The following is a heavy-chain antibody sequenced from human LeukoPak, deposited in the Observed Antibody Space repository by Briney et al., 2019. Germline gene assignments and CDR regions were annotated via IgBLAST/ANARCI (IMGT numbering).Heavy chain of an antibody. V-gene: IGHV3-9*01. D-gene: IGHD6-13*01. CDR2: ISWNSGSI. CDR3: ARDADSSSRPFAFDI. Sequence: GGSLRLSCAASGFTFDDYAMHWVRQAPGKGLEWVSGISWNSGSIGYADSVKGRFTISRDNAKNSLYLQMNSLRAEDTAVYYCARDADSSSRPFAFDIWGQGTMVTVSS. CDR1: GFTFDDYA. J-gene: IGHJ3*02.